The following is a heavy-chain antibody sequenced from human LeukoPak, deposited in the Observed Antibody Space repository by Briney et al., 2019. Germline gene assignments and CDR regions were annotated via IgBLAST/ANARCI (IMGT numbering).Heavy chain of an antibody. Sequence: HSGGSLRLSCAASGFTFSIYAMSWVRQAPGKGLEWVSAISGSGGSTYYADSVKGRFTISRDNSKNTLYLQMNSLRAEDTAVYYCAKGNRNWGSGLDYWGQGTLVTVSS. CDR1: GFTFSIYA. D-gene: IGHD3-16*01. J-gene: IGHJ4*02. CDR3: AKGNRNWGSGLDY. CDR2: ISGSGGST. V-gene: IGHV3-23*01.